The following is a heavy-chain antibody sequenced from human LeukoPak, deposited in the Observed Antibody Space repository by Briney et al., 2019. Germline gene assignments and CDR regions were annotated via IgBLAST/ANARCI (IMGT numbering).Heavy chain of an antibody. J-gene: IGHJ6*02. CDR3: ARAIAAALSPIYGMDV. CDR2: ISSSGSTI. V-gene: IGHV3-48*04. D-gene: IGHD6-13*01. CDR1: GFSFNTYG. Sequence: GGSLRLSCAASGFSFNTYGMHWVRQAPGKGLEWVSYISSSGSTIYYADSVKGRFTISRDNAKNSLYLQMNSLRAEDTAVYYCARAIAAALSPIYGMDVWGQGTTVTVSS.